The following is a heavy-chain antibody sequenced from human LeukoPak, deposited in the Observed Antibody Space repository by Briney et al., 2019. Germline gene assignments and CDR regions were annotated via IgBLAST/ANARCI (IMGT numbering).Heavy chain of an antibody. V-gene: IGHV4-4*07. D-gene: IGHD3-9*01. Sequence: SETLSLTCIVSGGSISSGYWSWIRQPAGKGLEWIGRIYTSGSTNYNPSLKSRVTMSVDTSKNQFSLKQSSVTAADTAVYYCARESSGITIFFDYWGQGTLVTVSS. CDR2: IYTSGST. CDR3: ARESSGITIFFDY. CDR1: GGSISSGY. J-gene: IGHJ4*02.